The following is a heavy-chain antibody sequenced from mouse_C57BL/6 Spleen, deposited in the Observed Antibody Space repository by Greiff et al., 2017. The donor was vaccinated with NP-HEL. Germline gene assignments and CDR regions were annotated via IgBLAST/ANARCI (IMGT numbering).Heavy chain of an antibody. CDR1: GYTFTSYW. V-gene: IGHV1-53*01. CDR3: ARGGYDYLFDY. Sequence: VKLQQPGTELVKPGASVKLSCKASGYTFTSYWMHWVKQRPGQGLEWIGNINPSNGGTNYNEKFKSKATLTVDKSSSTAYMQLSSLTSEDSAVSYCARGGYDYLFDYWGQGTTLTVSS. CDR2: INPSNGGT. D-gene: IGHD2-4*01. J-gene: IGHJ2*01.